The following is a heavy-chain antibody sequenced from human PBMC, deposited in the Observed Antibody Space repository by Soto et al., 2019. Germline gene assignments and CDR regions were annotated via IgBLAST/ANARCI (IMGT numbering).Heavy chain of an antibody. CDR1: GYTFTSYA. D-gene: IGHD3-16*02. V-gene: IGHV1-3*01. J-gene: IGHJ4*02. CDR3: ARDLQYYDYIWGSYRSHGSSGGFDY. Sequence: QVQLVQSGAEVKKPGASVKVSCKASGYTFTSYAMHWVRQAPGQRLEWMGWINAGNGNTKYSQKFQGRVTITRDTYASTGYMELRSLRSEDTAVYYCARDLQYYDYIWGSYRSHGSSGGFDYWGQGTLVTVSS. CDR2: INAGNGNT.